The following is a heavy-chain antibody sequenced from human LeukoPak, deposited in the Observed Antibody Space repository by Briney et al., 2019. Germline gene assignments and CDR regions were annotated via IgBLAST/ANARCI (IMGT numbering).Heavy chain of an antibody. D-gene: IGHD4-17*01. V-gene: IGHV1-18*01. CDR1: GYTFTSYG. CDR3: ARPLGDYVRDAFGI. Sequence: ASVKVSCKASGYTFTSYGISWVRQAPGQGLEWMGWISAYNGNTNYAQKLQGRVTMTTDTSTSTAYMELRSLRSDDTAVYYCARPLGDYVRDAFGIWGQGTMVTVSS. CDR2: ISAYNGNT. J-gene: IGHJ3*02.